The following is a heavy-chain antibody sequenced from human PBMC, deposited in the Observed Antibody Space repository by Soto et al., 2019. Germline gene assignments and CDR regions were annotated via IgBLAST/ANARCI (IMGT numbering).Heavy chain of an antibody. CDR2: ISGSGGRT. CDR3: AKEGRDGYNYGFDY. J-gene: IGHJ4*02. CDR1: GFTFSSYA. V-gene: IGHV3-23*01. Sequence: EVQLLESGGGLVQPGGSLRLSCAASGFTFSSYAMSWVRQATGKGLEWVSAISGSGGRTYYGDSVKGRLTISRDNSKNTLYLQMNSLRAEDTAVYHCAKEGRDGYNYGFDYWGQGTLVTVSS. D-gene: IGHD5-12*01.